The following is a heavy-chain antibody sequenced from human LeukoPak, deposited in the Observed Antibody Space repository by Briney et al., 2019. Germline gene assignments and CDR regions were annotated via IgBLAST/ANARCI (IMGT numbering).Heavy chain of an antibody. V-gene: IGHV1-69*15. J-gene: IGHJ4*02. CDR1: GGTLSSYA. CDR3: ARDRGWPPSYYLDY. Sequence: ASVNVSCKASGGTLSSYAISCGRHAPGQGLECMGRIVPIFGTENYAKKFQGRVTITPDDSTSTAYMELSSLRPEDTAVYYGARDRGWPPSYYLDYWGQGTLVTVSS. D-gene: IGHD6-19*01. CDR2: IVPIFGTE.